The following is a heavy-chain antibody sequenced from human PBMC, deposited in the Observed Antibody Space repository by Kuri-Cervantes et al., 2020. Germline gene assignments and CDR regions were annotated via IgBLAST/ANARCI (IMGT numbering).Heavy chain of an antibody. D-gene: IGHD2-15*01. Sequence: GESLKISCAASGFTVSSNYMNWVRQTPGKGLEWVSVIYSGGITYYADSVKGRFTISRDNSKNTLYLQMNSLRAEDTAVYYCAKGAAWPTVLDVWGQGTMVTVSS. CDR2: IYSGGIT. CDR1: GFTVSSNY. J-gene: IGHJ3*01. V-gene: IGHV3-53*01. CDR3: AKGAAWPTVLDV.